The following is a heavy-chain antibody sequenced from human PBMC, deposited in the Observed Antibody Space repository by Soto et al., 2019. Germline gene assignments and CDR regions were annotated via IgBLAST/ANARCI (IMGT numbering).Heavy chain of an antibody. CDR3: ARYSSGWFDY. CDR1: GGSISSSSYY. J-gene: IGHJ4*02. D-gene: IGHD6-19*01. CDR2: IYYSGST. Sequence: QLQLQESGPGLVKPSETLSLTCTVSGGSISSSSYYWGWIRQPPGKGLEWIGSIYYSGSTYYNPSLKSRDTISVDTSKNQFSLKLSSVTAADTAVYYCARYSSGWFDYWGQGTLVTVSS. V-gene: IGHV4-39*01.